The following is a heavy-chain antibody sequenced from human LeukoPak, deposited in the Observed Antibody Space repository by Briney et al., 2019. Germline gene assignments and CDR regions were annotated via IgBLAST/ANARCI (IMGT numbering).Heavy chain of an antibody. Sequence: ASVKVSCKASGYTFTSNYIHWVRQAPGQGLEWMGMIYPRDGSTSYAQKFQGRVTVTRDTSTSTVHMELSGLRSEDTAVYYCARNPEGFYHWGQGTLVTVSS. J-gene: IGHJ4*02. CDR3: ARNPEGFYH. CDR2: IYPRDGST. CDR1: GYTFTSNY. V-gene: IGHV1-46*01.